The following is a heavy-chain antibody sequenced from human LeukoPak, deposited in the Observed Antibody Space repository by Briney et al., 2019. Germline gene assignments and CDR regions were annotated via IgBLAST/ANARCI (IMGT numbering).Heavy chain of an antibody. CDR1: GGSISSSTYY. J-gene: IGHJ4*02. CDR3: ARDTRFDY. Sequence: SETLSLTCTVSGGSISSSTYYWGWIRQPPGKGLEWIGSIYYSGTTYYNPSLKSRVTISVDTSKNQFSLKLSSVTATDTAVYYCARDTRFDYWGQGTLVTVSS. V-gene: IGHV4-39*02. CDR2: IYYSGTT.